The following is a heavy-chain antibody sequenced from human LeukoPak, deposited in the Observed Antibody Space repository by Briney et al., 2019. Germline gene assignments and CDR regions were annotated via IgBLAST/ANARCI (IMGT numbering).Heavy chain of an antibody. CDR2: INAGNGNT. D-gene: IGHD3-10*01. CDR3: ARGPYYYGSGSDYFDY. V-gene: IGHV1-3*01. J-gene: IGHJ4*02. Sequence: ASVKVSCKASGHTFTSYAMYWVRQAPGQRLEWMAWINAGNGNTKYSQKFQGRVTISRDTSASTAYMELSSLKSEDTAVYYCARGPYYYGSGSDYFDYWGQGTLVTVSS. CDR1: GHTFTSYA.